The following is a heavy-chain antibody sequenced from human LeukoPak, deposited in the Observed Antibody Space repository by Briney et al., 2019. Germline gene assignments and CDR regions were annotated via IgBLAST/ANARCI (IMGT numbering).Heavy chain of an antibody. CDR2: INDGGGNT. J-gene: IGHJ4*02. Sequence: GGSLRLSCAASGFTFSSFAMSWVRQAPGKGLEWVSAINDGGGNTYYADSVKGRFTISRDNSKNTLFLQMSSLRAEDTAVFYCAKATSHIGAFDYWGQGTLVTVSS. V-gene: IGHV3-23*01. CDR3: AKATSHIGAFDY. CDR1: GFTFSSFA.